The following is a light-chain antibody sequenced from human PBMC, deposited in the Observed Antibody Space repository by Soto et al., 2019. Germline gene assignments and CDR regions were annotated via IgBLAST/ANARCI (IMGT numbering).Light chain of an antibody. Sequence: DIQMTQSPSTLSASVGDSVTITCRASQAISSWLAWYQQKPGKAPNLLIYDASTLESGGPSGFSGSGSGTEFTLTISSLQPDDSATYYCQQYNSYPYTFGQGTKLEIK. V-gene: IGKV1-5*01. CDR1: QAISSW. CDR3: QQYNSYPYT. CDR2: DAS. J-gene: IGKJ2*01.